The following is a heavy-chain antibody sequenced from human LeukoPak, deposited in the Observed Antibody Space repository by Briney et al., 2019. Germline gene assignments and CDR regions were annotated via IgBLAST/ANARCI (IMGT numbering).Heavy chain of an antibody. D-gene: IGHD3-22*01. V-gene: IGHV4-61*09. J-gene: IGHJ4*02. CDR2: MYTTGST. CDR1: GYSISSGYY. CDR3: ARGYDSSGYIDY. Sequence: TLSLTCTVSGYSISSGYYWGWIRQPAGKGLEYIGHMYTTGSTNYNPSLRSRVTISVDTSKNQLSLKLSSVSAADTAVYYCARGYDSSGYIDYWGQGTLVTVSS.